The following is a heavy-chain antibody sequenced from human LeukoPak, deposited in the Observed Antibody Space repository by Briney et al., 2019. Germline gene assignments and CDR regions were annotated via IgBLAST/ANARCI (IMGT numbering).Heavy chain of an antibody. CDR3: AKDLPGPTLRSAFDI. CDR2: ISYDGSNK. Sequence: GGSLRLSCAASGFTFSSYAMHWVRQAPGKGLEWVAVISYDGSNKYYADSVKGRFTTSRDNSKNTLYLQMNSLRAEDTAVYYCAKDLPGPTLRSAFDIWGQGTMVTVSS. V-gene: IGHV3-30-3*01. J-gene: IGHJ3*02. D-gene: IGHD5/OR15-5a*01. CDR1: GFTFSSYA.